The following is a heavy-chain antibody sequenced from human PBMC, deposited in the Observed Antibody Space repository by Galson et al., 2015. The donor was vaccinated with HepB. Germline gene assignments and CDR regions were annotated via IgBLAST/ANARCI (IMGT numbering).Heavy chain of an antibody. CDR1: GFTFSSYA. D-gene: IGHD3-3*01. J-gene: IGHJ6*02. CDR3: ARYDYWSGYTYYYYGMDV. CDR2: ISYDGSNK. V-gene: IGHV3-30-3*01. Sequence: SLRLSCAASGFTFSSYAMHWVRQAPGKGLEWVAVISYDGSNKYYADSVKGRFTISRDNSKNTLYLQMNSLRAEDTAVYYCARYDYWSGYTYYYYGMDVWGQGTTVTVSS.